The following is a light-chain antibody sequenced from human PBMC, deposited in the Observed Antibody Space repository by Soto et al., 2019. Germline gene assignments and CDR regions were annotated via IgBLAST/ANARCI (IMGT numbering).Light chain of an antibody. J-gene: IGKJ5*01. CDR3: QHFRA. CDR2: GAS. V-gene: IGKV3-20*01. Sequence: DILLTQSPGTLSLSPGERAPLSCRASQSVSSSFLAWYQQKRGQPPRLLIYGASNRATGIPDRFSGSGSGTDFTLTLSRVEPDDFAVYYCQHFRAFGQGTRLEIK. CDR1: QSVSSSF.